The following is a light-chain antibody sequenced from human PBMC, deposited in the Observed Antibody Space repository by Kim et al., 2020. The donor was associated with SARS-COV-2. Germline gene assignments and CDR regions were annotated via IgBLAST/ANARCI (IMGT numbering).Light chain of an antibody. V-gene: IGKV3-15*01. Sequence: SGSPGEIATLSCRASQSVNRNLAWYQQKPGQAPRLLIYGASTRATGIPARFSGSGSGTEFTLTISSLQSEDSAVYYCQQYSNWPTFGPGTKVDIK. CDR3: QQYSNWPT. J-gene: IGKJ3*01. CDR1: QSVNRN. CDR2: GAS.